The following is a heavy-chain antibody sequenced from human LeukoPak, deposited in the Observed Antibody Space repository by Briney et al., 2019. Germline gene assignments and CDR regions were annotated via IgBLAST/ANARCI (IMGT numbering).Heavy chain of an antibody. D-gene: IGHD6-19*01. J-gene: IGHJ6*03. Sequence: GASVKVSCKASGYTFTNYGISWVRQAPGQGLEWMGWISAYNGNTNYAQKLQGRVTMTTDTSTSTAYMELRSLRSDDTAVYYCVRDLPYWLNYYYMDVWGKGTTVTISS. V-gene: IGHV1-18*01. CDR2: ISAYNGNT. CDR1: GYTFTNYG. CDR3: VRDLPYWLNYYYMDV.